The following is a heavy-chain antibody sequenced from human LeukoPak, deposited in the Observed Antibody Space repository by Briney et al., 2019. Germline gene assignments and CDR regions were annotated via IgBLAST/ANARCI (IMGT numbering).Heavy chain of an antibody. CDR3: ATDWPDSSLGGLNY. J-gene: IGHJ4*02. V-gene: IGHV1-24*01. Sequence: ASVKVSCKVSGYTLTELSMHWVRQAPGKGLEWMGGFDPEDGETIYAQKFQGRVTMTEDTSTDTAYMELSSLRSEDTAVYYCATDWPDSSLGGLNYWGQGTLVTVSS. D-gene: IGHD6-13*01. CDR2: FDPEDGET. CDR1: GYTLTELS.